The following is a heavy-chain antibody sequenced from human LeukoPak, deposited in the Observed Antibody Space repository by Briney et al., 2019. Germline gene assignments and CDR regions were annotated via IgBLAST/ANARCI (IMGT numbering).Heavy chain of an antibody. CDR2: IYSGGST. Sequence: GGSLRLSCAASGFTVSSNYMSWVRQAPGKGLEWVPVIYSGGSTYYADSVRGRFTISRDNSKNTLYLQMNSLRAEDTAVYYCARDQDTAMLDYWGQGTLVTVSS. V-gene: IGHV3-66*01. D-gene: IGHD5-18*01. CDR1: GFTVSSNY. J-gene: IGHJ4*02. CDR3: ARDQDTAMLDY.